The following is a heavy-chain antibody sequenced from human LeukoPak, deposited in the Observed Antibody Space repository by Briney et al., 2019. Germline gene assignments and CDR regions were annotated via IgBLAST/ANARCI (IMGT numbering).Heavy chain of an antibody. CDR1: GGSFSGYY. CDR2: INHSGST. D-gene: IGHD3-9*01. CDR3: ATVNVLRYFDWLSSFNWFDP. J-gene: IGHJ5*02. Sequence: SETLSPTCAVYGGSFSGYYWSWIRQPPGKGLEWIGEINHSGSTNYNPSLKSRVTISVDTSKNQFSLKLSSVTAADTAVYYCATVNVLRYFDWLSSFNWFDPWGQGTLVTVSS. V-gene: IGHV4-34*01.